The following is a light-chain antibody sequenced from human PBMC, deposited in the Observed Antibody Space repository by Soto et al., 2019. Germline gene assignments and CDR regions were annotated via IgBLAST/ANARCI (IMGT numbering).Light chain of an antibody. CDR2: AAS. CDR1: QSISTY. J-gene: IGKJ2*01. V-gene: IGKV1-39*01. Sequence: DIQMTQSPSSLSASVGDRVTITCRASQSISTYLNWYQQKPGKAPKLLIYAASSLHSGVPSRFRGSGSGTDFTLTISSLQPEDFETYSCQQSTDAHYNFGKGTKVHI. CDR3: QQSTDAHYN.